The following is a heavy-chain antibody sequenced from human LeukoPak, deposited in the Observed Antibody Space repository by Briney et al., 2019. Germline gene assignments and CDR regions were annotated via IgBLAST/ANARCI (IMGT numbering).Heavy chain of an antibody. J-gene: IGHJ3*01. CDR3: VVVVEPPDSDGFDV. D-gene: IGHD1-14*01. V-gene: IGHV3-74*01. CDR2: INADGSTA. Sequence: GGSLRLSYAASGFTFGNSWVHWVRQAPGKGLVWVSLINADGSTATYADSVKGRFTISRDNARNTLSLQMNSLTIEDTAVYYCVVVVEPPDSDGFDVWGQGTMITVSS. CDR1: GFTFGNSW.